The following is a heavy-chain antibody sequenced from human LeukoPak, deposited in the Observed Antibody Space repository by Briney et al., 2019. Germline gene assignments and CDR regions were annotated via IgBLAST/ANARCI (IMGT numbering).Heavy chain of an antibody. CDR3: ARGGGGDFDHYFDY. V-gene: IGHV3-64*02. CDR1: GFTFSSYA. Sequence: GGSLRLSCAASGFTFSSYAVYWVRQAPGKGLEYVSAISSNGRSTYYADSVKGRFTISRDNSKNTLYLQMGSLRAEDMAVYYCARGGGGDFDHYFDYWGQGTLVTVSS. CDR2: ISSNGRST. D-gene: IGHD2-21*02. J-gene: IGHJ4*02.